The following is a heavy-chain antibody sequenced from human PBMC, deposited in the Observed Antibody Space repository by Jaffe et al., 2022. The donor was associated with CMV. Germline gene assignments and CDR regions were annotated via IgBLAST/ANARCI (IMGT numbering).Heavy chain of an antibody. V-gene: IGHV3-7*03. D-gene: IGHD3-16*01. CDR1: GFTFSSYW. Sequence: EVQLVESGGGLVQPGGSLRLSCAASGFTFSSYWMSWVRQAPGKGLEWVANIKQDGSEKYYVDSVKGRFTISRDNAKNSLYLQMNSLRAEDTAVYYCAREPPWGGRYYMDVWGKGTTVTVSS. J-gene: IGHJ6*03. CDR2: IKQDGSEK. CDR3: AREPPWGGRYYMDV.